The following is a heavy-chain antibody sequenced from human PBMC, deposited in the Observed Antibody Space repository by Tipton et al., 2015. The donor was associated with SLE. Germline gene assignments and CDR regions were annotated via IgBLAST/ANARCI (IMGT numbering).Heavy chain of an antibody. CDR3: ARDGGYYYGSGSYSWGDY. CDR1: GYTFTGYN. CDR2: INPNSGAT. V-gene: IGHV1-2*06. D-gene: IGHD3-10*01. J-gene: IGHJ4*02. Sequence: QSGAEVKKPGASVKVSCKASGYTFTGYNIHWVRQAPGQGLEYMGRINPNSGATNYAQKFQGRVTMTTDTSISTAYMELSSLKSDDTAVYYCARDGGYYYGSGSYSWGDYWGQGTLVTVSS.